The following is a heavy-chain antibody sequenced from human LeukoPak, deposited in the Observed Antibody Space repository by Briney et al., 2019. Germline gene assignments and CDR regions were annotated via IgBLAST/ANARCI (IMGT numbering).Heavy chain of an antibody. V-gene: IGHV4-39*07. CDR1: GGSISSSSYY. CDR2: IYYSGIT. CDR3: ARRVLRYFDWSDPGPKVDY. D-gene: IGHD3-9*01. J-gene: IGHJ4*02. Sequence: SETLSLTCTVSGGSISSSSYYWGWIRQPSGKGLEWIGSIYYSGITYYNPSLKSRVTISVDTSKNQFSLKLSSVTAADTAVYYCARRVLRYFDWSDPGPKVDYWGQGTLVTVSS.